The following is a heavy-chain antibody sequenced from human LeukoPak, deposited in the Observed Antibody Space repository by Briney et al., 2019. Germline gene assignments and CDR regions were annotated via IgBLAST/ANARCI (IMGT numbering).Heavy chain of an antibody. CDR1: GFIFSSSW. J-gene: IGHJ4*02. CDR3: AKGNGDYFFDY. Sequence: GGSLRLSCAASGFIFSSSWMHWVRQAPGKGLVWVSRINEDGSTISYADSVKGRFTISRDNAKNSLYLQMNSLRAEDTALYYCAKGNGDYFFDYWGQGTLVTVSS. CDR2: INEDGSTI. V-gene: IGHV3-74*01. D-gene: IGHD4-17*01.